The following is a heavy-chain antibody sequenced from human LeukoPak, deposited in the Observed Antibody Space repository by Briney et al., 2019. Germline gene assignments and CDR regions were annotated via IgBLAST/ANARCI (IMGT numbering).Heavy chain of an antibody. Sequence: GRSLRLSCAASGFTFSSYAMSWVRQAPGKGLEWVSAISGSVGSTYYADSVKGRLTISRDNSKNTLYLQMNSLRAEDTAVYYCAKDPSYYDILTGYYLSYYFDYWGQGTLVTVSS. CDR3: AKDPSYYDILTGYYLSYYFDY. J-gene: IGHJ4*02. V-gene: IGHV3-23*01. CDR1: GFTFSSYA. CDR2: ISGSVGST. D-gene: IGHD3-9*01.